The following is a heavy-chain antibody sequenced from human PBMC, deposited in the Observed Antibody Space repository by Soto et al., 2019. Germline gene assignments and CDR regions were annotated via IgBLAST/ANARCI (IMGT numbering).Heavy chain of an antibody. CDR1: GGTFSSYT. D-gene: IGHD2-8*01. CDR2: IIPILGIA. CDR3: ARTVYCTNGVCYTGGFGY. J-gene: IGHJ4*02. V-gene: IGHV1-69*02. Sequence: QVQLVQSGAEVKKPGSSVKVSCKASGGTFSSYTISWVRQAPGQGLEWMGRIIPILGIANYAQKFQGRVTITADKSTSTAYMELSSLRSEDTAVYYCARTVYCTNGVCYTGGFGYWGQGTLVTVSS.